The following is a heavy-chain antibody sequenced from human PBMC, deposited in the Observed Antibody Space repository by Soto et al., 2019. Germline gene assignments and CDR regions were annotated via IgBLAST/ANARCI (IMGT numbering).Heavy chain of an antibody. D-gene: IGHD4-17*01. CDR3: ARSATVTTDSAYYFDY. J-gene: IGHJ4*02. CDR1: GGSISSGGYY. Sequence: TSETLSLTCTVSGGSISSGGYYWSWIRQHPGKGLEWIGYIYYSGSTYYNPSLKSRVTISVDTSKNQFSLKLSSVTAADTAVYYCARSATVTTDSAYYFDYWGQGTLVTVSS. V-gene: IGHV4-31*03. CDR2: IYYSGST.